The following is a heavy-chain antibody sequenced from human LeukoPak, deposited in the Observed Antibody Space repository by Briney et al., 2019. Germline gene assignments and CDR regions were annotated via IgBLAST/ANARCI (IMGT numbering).Heavy chain of an antibody. CDR1: GFTFSNYA. CDR2: ISGSGGST. J-gene: IGHJ4*02. D-gene: IGHD6-19*01. Sequence: GGSLGLSCAVSGFTFSNYAMSWVRQAPGKGLEWVSGISGSGGSTYYADSVKGRFTISRDNSKNTLYLQMNSLRAEDTAVYYCAKDLSGWSGSGYWGQGTLVTVSS. CDR3: AKDLSGWSGSGY. V-gene: IGHV3-23*01.